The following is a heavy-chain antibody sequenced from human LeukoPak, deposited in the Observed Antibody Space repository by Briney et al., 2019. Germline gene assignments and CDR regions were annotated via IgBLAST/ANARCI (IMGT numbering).Heavy chain of an antibody. CDR2: IYYTGST. CDR3: ARVYCGGDCFDY. D-gene: IGHD2-21*01. J-gene: IGHJ4*02. Sequence: SETLSLTCSVSGGSISSFYWSWIRQPPGKGLEWIGYIYYTGSTNYNPSLKSRVTISVDTSKNQSSLKLSSVTAADTAVYYCARVYCGGDCFDYWGQGTLVTVSS. V-gene: IGHV4-59*01. CDR1: GGSISSFY.